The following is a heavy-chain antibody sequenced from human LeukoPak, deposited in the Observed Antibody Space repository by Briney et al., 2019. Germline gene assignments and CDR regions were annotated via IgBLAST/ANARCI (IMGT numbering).Heavy chain of an antibody. CDR1: GGSISSSSYY. Sequence: SETLSLTCTVSGGSISSSSYYWGWIRQPPGKGPEWIGSIYYSGSTNYNPSLKSRVTISLDTSKNQFSLKLSSVTAADTAVYYCARAYGPSGGAFDIWGQGTMVTVSS. J-gene: IGHJ3*02. CDR3: ARAYGPSGGAFDI. CDR2: IYYSGST. V-gene: IGHV4-39*07. D-gene: IGHD4-17*01.